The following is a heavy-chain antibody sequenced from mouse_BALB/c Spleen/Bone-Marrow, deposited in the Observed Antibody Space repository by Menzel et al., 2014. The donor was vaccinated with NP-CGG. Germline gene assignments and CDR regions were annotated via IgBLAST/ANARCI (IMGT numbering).Heavy chain of an antibody. D-gene: IGHD2-3*01. CDR2: ISGGGSYT. CDR1: GFTFNSYG. J-gene: IGHJ3*01. V-gene: IGHV5-9-2*01. CDR3: ARHAFYDQTEVSFAN. Sequence: DVQLVESGGGLVKSGGSLKLSCAASGFTFNSYGMSWVRQTPEKRLEWVATISGGGSYTFYSDSVKGRFTISRDNAKNNLYLQLSSLRSEDTALYYCARHAFYDQTEVSFANWGQGTLVTVSA.